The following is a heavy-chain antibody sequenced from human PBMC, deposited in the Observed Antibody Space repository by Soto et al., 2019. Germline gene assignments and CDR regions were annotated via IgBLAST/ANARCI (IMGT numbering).Heavy chain of an antibody. D-gene: IGHD2-2*01. V-gene: IGHV1-69*13. Sequence: SVKVSCKASGGTFSSYAISWVRQAPGQGLEWMGGIIPIFGTANCAQKFQGRVTITADESTSTAYMELSSLRSEDTAVYYCARSSLGDIVVVPAATTYYYYGMDVWGQGTTVTVSS. J-gene: IGHJ6*02. CDR1: GGTFSSYA. CDR2: IIPIFGTA. CDR3: ARSSLGDIVVVPAATTYYYYGMDV.